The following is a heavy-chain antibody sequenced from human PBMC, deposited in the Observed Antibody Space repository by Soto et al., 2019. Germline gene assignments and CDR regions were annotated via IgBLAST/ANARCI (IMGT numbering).Heavy chain of an antibody. V-gene: IGHV3-23*01. CDR3: AKDPGGHFYY. J-gene: IGHJ4*02. Sequence: PGGSLRLSCAASGFTFSSYAIICVRQAPGKGLEWVSAISGSGGSTYYADSVKGRFTISRDNSKNTLYLQMNSLRAEDTAVYYCAKDPGGHFYYWGQGTLVTVSS. CDR2: ISGSGGST. CDR1: GFTFSSYA.